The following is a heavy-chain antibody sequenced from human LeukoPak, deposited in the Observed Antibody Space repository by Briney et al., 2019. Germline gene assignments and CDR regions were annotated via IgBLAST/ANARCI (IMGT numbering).Heavy chain of an antibody. CDR3: TRDLTGHYSIDY. J-gene: IGHJ4*02. V-gene: IGHV3-30-3*01. Sequence: PGRSLRLSCAASGFTFSSYAMHWVRQAPGKGLEWVAVISYDGSNKYYADSVKGRFTISRDNSKNTLYLQVNSLRSDDTAVYYCTRDLTGHYSIDYWGQGTLVTVSS. D-gene: IGHD3-22*01. CDR2: ISYDGSNK. CDR1: GFTFSSYA.